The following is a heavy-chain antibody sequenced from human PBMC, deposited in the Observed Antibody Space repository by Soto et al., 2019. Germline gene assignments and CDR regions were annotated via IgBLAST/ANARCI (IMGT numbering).Heavy chain of an antibody. CDR2: IYYSGST. V-gene: IGHV4-59*01. CDR3: ARVYSYSKIYYYYYMDV. Sequence: SETLSLTCTVSGGSISSYYWSWIRQPPGKGLEWIGYIYYSGSTNYNPSLKSRVTISVDTSKNQFSLKLSSVTAADTAVYYCARVYSYSKIYYYYYMDVWGKGTTVTVSS. J-gene: IGHJ6*03. CDR1: GGSISSYY. D-gene: IGHD4-4*01.